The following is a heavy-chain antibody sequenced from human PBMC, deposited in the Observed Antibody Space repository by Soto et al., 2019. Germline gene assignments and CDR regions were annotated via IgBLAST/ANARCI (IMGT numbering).Heavy chain of an antibody. D-gene: IGHD2-15*01. Sequence: QVQLVESRGGVVQPGRSLRLSCAASGFTFSSYAMHWVRQAPGKGLEWVAVISYDGSNNYYADSVKGRFTISRDNSKNTLYLQMNSLRAEDTAVYYCARMASFYCSGGSCYPTSGMDVWGQGTTVTVSS. V-gene: IGHV3-30-3*01. CDR3: ARMASFYCSGGSCYPTSGMDV. CDR2: ISYDGSNN. J-gene: IGHJ6*02. CDR1: GFTFSSYA.